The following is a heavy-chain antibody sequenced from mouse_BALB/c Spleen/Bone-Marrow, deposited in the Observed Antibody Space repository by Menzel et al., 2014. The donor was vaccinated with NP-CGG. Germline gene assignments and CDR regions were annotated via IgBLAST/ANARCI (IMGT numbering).Heavy chain of an antibody. Sequence: EVQVVESGGGLVQPGGSLRLSCATSGFTFXDYYMSWVRQPPGKALEWLGFIRNKANGYTTGYSASVKGRFTISRDNSQSILYLQMNTLRAEDSATYYCARDYGNYVRFAYWGQGTLVTVSA. D-gene: IGHD2-1*01. CDR1: GFTFXDYY. V-gene: IGHV7-3*02. J-gene: IGHJ3*01. CDR2: IRNKANGYTT. CDR3: ARDYGNYVRFAY.